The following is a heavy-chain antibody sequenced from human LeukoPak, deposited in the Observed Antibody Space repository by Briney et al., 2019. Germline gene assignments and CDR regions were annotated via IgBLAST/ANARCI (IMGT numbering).Heavy chain of an antibody. D-gene: IGHD6-13*01. V-gene: IGHV3-74*01. CDR3: ARVSSSSWWALDY. Sequence: SCKVSGYTLTELSMHWVRQAPGKGLVWVSRINTDGSSTSYADSVKGRFTISRDNAKNTLYLQMNSLRAEDTAVYYCARVSSSSWWALDYWGQGTLVTVSS. J-gene: IGHJ4*02. CDR1: GYTLTELS. CDR2: INTDGSST.